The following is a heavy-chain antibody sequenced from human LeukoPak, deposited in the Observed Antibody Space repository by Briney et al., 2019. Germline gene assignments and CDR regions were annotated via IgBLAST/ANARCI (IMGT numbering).Heavy chain of an antibody. Sequence: GGSLRLSCAASGFTVSSNYMSWVRQAPGKGLEWVSDIYSGGSTYYADSVKGRFTISRDNSKNTLYLKMNILRAEDTAVYYCERIWSTIFGVVTPWGQGTLVTVSS. V-gene: IGHV3-66*01. D-gene: IGHD3-3*01. J-gene: IGHJ5*02. CDR3: ERIWSTIFGVVTP. CDR2: IYSGGST. CDR1: GFTVSSNY.